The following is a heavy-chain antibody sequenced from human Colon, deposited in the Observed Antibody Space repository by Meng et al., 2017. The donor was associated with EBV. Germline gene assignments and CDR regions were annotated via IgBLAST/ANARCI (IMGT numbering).Heavy chain of an antibody. CDR2: IYHGGSP. Sequence: CTAVANPSETPPHYCAVSGDDVRSGAWGTCVRQPPGEGLEWIGEIYHGGSPNYNPSLESRVTISVDKSKNQFSLDLTSVTAADTAVYFCARVMRYQLLRFFDYWGQGILVTVSS. CDR1: GDDVRSGAW. J-gene: IGHJ4*02. D-gene: IGHD2-2*01. V-gene: IGHV4-4*02. CDR3: ARVMRYQLLRFFDY.